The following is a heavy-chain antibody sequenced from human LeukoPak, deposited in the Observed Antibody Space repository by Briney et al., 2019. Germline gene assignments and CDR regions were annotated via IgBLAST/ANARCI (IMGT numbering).Heavy chain of an antibody. CDR2: IDGDGSGT. Sequence: PGGSLRLSCAASGFTFSSYWMYWVRQAPGKGLEGVSRIDGDGSGTSYADSVKGRFTISRDNSKNTLYLQMNRLRAEDTAVYYCAKEETDDYYYYYMDVWGKGTTVTVSS. J-gene: IGHJ6*03. CDR3: AKEETDDYYYYYMDV. D-gene: IGHD5-24*01. CDR1: GFTFSSYW. V-gene: IGHV3-74*01.